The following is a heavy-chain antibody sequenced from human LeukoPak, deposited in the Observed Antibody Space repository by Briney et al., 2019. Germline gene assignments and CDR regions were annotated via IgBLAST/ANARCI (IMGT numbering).Heavy chain of an antibody. CDR1: GYTFTSYG. J-gene: IGHJ4*02. V-gene: IGHV1-18*01. CDR2: ISAYNGNT. Sequence: GASVKVSCKASGYTFTSYGISWVRQAPGQGLEWMGWISAYNGNTNYAQKLQGRVTMTTDISTSTAYMELRSLRSDDTAVYYCARDKEVHYYGSGSYTYWGQGTLVTVSS. CDR3: ARDKEVHYYGSGSYTY. D-gene: IGHD3-10*01.